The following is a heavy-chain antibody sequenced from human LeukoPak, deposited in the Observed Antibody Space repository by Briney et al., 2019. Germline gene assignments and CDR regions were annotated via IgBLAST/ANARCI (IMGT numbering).Heavy chain of an antibody. CDR3: AKDLRGINWFDP. CDR2: ISGAGYST. D-gene: IGHD2-15*01. Sequence: GGSLRLSCAASGFSFSSYARSWVRQAPGMGLEWVSAISGAGYSTHYADSVEGRFTISRDNSKNTLYLQMNSLRAEDTAVYYCAKDLRGINWFDPWGQGTLVTVSS. J-gene: IGHJ5*02. CDR1: GFSFSSYA. V-gene: IGHV3-23*01.